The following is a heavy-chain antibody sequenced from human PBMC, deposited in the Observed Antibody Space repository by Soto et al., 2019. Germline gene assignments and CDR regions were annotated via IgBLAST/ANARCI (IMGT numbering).Heavy chain of an antibody. J-gene: IGHJ4*02. D-gene: IGHD6-13*01. CDR1: GFSLTTSGVG. V-gene: IGHV2-5*01. CDR3: AHRRVDSSWYLVHFDY. CDR2: IYWHDDK. Sequence: QITLKESGPTLMKPTQTLTLTCTFSGFSLTTSGVGVGWIRQPPGKALEWLALIYWHDDKRYSPSLKSRLTITKDTSKNQVVLTMTNMDPVDTATYYCAHRRVDSSWYLVHFDYWGQGTLVTVSS.